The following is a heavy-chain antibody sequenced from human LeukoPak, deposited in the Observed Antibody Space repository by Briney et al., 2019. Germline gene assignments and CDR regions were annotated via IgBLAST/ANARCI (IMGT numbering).Heavy chain of an antibody. V-gene: IGHV3-23*01. CDR2: ISGSGTGS. CDR1: GFTFSSYA. CDR3: ARDGTTIAAAGTFGY. Sequence: GGSLRLSCAASGFTFSSYAMSWVRQAPGKGLEWVSSISGSGTGSYYADSVRGRFTISRDNSKNTLYLQVNSLRAEDTAVYYCARDGTTIAAAGTFGYWGQGTLVTVSS. D-gene: IGHD6-13*01. J-gene: IGHJ4*02.